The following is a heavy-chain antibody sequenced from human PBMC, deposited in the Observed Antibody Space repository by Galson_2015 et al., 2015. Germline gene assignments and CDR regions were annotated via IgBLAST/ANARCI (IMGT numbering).Heavy chain of an antibody. CDR3: ARGARDMDV. V-gene: IGHV3-53*01. J-gene: IGHJ6*02. CDR2: IFSGGST. CDR1: GFTVSSNY. Sequence: SLRLSCAASGFTVSSNYMSWVHQAPGKGLEWVSVIFSGGSTYYADSVKGRFTTSRDNSKNTLYLQMNSLRAEDTAVYYCARGARDMDVWGQGTTVTVSS.